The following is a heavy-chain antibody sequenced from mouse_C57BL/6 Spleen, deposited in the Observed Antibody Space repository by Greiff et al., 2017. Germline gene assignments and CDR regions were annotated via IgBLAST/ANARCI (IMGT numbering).Heavy chain of an antibody. D-gene: IGHD1-1*01. V-gene: IGHV5-4*01. CDR3: ARESDYGSSYFLDY. J-gene: IGHJ2*01. CDR2: ISDGGSYT. Sequence: EVKLVESGGGLVKPGGSLKLSCAASGFTFSSYAMSWVRQTPEKRLEWVATISDGGSYTYYPDNVKGRFTISRDNAKNNLYLQMSHLKSEDTAMYYCARESDYGSSYFLDYWGQGTTLTVSS. CDR1: GFTFSSYA.